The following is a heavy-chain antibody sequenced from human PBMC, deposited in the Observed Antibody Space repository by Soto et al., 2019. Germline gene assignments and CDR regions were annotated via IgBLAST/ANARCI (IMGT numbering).Heavy chain of an antibody. D-gene: IGHD6-13*01. Sequence: ASVKVSCKASGYTFTSYDINWVRQATGQGLEWMGWMNPNSGNTGYAQKFQGRVTITADGSTSTAYMELSSMRSEDTAVYYCARGRDSSSWYNRRHYFDYWGQGTLVTVSS. CDR2: MNPNSGNT. J-gene: IGHJ4*02. CDR3: ARGRDSSSWYNRRHYFDY. V-gene: IGHV1-8*01. CDR1: GYTFTSYD.